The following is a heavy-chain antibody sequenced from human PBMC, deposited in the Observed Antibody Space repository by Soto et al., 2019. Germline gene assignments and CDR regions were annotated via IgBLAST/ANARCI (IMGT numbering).Heavy chain of an antibody. V-gene: IGHV3-48*02. D-gene: IGHD3-22*01. J-gene: IGHJ4*02. CDR2: ISSSSSTI. CDR3: ARGLYYYDSSGYWGY. CDR1: GFTFSSYS. Sequence: GRSLRLSCAASGFTFSSYSMNWVRQAPGKGLEWVSYISSSSSTIYYADSVKGRFTISRDNAKNSLYLQMNSLRDEDTAVYYYARGLYYYDSSGYWGYWGQGTLVTVSS.